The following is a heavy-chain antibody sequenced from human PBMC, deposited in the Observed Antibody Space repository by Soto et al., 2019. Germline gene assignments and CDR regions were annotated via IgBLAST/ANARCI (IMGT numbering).Heavy chain of an antibody. CDR1: GDSVSSNSVA. J-gene: IGHJ6*02. V-gene: IGHV6-1*01. Sequence: SQTLSLTCVISGDSVSSNSVAWNWIRQSPSRGLEWLGRTYYRSKWYNDYVVSVKGRITINPDTSKNQFSLHLNSVSLEDTAVYYCARVVVVIPPGYYYAMDVWGQGTTVTVSS. CDR3: ARVVVVIPPGYYYAMDV. D-gene: IGHD3-22*01. CDR2: TYYRSKWYN.